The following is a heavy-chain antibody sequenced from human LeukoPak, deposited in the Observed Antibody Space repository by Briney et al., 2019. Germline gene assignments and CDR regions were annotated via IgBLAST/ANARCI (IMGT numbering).Heavy chain of an antibody. CDR3: ARDPAEGSYWRLADYFDY. Sequence: SETLSLTCAVSGYSISSGYYWGWIRQPPGKGLKWIGSIYHSGSTYYNPSLKSRVTISVDTSKNQFSLKLSSVTAADTAVYYCARDPAEGSYWRLADYFDYWGQGTLVTVSS. J-gene: IGHJ4*02. D-gene: IGHD1-26*01. V-gene: IGHV4-38-2*02. CDR1: GYSISSGYY. CDR2: IYHSGST.